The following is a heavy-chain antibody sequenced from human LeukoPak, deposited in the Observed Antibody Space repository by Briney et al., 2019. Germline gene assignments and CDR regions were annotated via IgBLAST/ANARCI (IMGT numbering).Heavy chain of an antibody. Sequence: PGGSLRLSCAASRFTFSSYGMHWVRQAPGKGLEWVAVISYDGSNKYYADSVKGRFTISRDNSKNTLYLQMNSLRAEDTAVYYCAKLGHGVVVAANFVYWGQGTLVTVSS. J-gene: IGHJ4*02. CDR2: ISYDGSNK. V-gene: IGHV3-30*18. CDR1: RFTFSSYG. D-gene: IGHD2-15*01. CDR3: AKLGHGVVVAANFVY.